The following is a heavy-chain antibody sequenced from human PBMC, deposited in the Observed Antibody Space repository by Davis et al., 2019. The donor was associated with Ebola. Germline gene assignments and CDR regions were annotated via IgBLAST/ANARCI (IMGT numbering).Heavy chain of an antibody. CDR3: ARGHWAINWFDP. J-gene: IGHJ5*02. D-gene: IGHD2-2*02. Sequence: LSLSSTLSAASITSSSYYCDWTRQHPGKGLDWTGRTYYSQSTYYNPSLKSRFTISVDTSKNQFSLKMTSVTAAATAVYYCARGHWAINWFDPWGQGTLVTVSS. CDR1: AASITSSSYY. CDR2: TYYSQST. V-gene: IGHV4-39*07.